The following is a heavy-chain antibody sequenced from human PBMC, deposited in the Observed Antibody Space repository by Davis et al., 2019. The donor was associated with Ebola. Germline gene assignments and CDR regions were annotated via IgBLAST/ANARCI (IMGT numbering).Heavy chain of an antibody. D-gene: IGHD6-13*01. CDR1: GGSISSYY. CDR2: IYTSGST. V-gene: IGHV4-4*07. Sequence: PSETLSLTCTVSGGSISSYYWSWIRQPAGKGLEWIGRIYTSGSTNYNPSLKSRVTMSVDTSKNQFSLKLSSVTAADTAVYYCARVAAAAPGYYYYYMDVWGKGTTVTVSS. CDR3: ARVAAAAPGYYYYYMDV. J-gene: IGHJ6*03.